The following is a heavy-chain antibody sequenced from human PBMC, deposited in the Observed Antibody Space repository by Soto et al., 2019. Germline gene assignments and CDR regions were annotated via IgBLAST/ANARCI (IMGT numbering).Heavy chain of an antibody. Sequence: EVQLVESGGGLVKPGGSLSLSCAASGFTFSSYSMNWVRQAPGKGLEWVSSISSSGSYIYYADSVKGRFTLSRDNAKNSSYMQMNSLRGEVTAVYDCARDGSYDSSGYYFDYWGQGTLVTVSS. CDR1: GFTFSSYS. D-gene: IGHD3-22*01. V-gene: IGHV3-21*01. CDR3: ARDGSYDSSGYYFDY. CDR2: ISSSGSYI. J-gene: IGHJ4*02.